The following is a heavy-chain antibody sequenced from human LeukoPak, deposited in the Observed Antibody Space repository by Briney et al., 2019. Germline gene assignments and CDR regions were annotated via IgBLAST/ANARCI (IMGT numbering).Heavy chain of an antibody. D-gene: IGHD6-19*01. V-gene: IGHV3-43*01. CDR3: ARERSIAVVPDAFDI. CDR2: ISANGDSA. CDR1: GFTFDDYT. J-gene: IGHJ3*02. Sequence: GGSLRLSCAASGFTFDDYTMYWVRQAPGKGLEWVSLISANGDSAYYADSAKGRFTISRDSSKNSLFLQMNSLRAEDTAVYYCARERSIAVVPDAFDIWGQGTMVTVSS.